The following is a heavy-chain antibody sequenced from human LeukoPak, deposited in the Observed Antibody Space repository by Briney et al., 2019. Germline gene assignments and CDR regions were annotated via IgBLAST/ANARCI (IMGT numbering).Heavy chain of an antibody. J-gene: IGHJ4*02. Sequence: GGSLRLSCAASGFTFSSYSMNWVRQAPGKGLEWVSSISSSSSYKYYADSVKGRFTISRDNAKNSLYLQINSLRAEDTAVYYCARAGELVHDFDYWGQGTLVTVSS. V-gene: IGHV3-21*01. CDR2: ISSSSSYK. CDR3: ARAGELVHDFDY. CDR1: GFTFSSYS. D-gene: IGHD6-13*01.